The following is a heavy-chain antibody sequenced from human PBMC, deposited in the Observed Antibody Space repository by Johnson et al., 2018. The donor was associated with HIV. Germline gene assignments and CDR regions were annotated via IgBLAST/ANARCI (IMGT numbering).Heavy chain of an antibody. V-gene: IGHV3-9*01. CDR1: GFTFDDYA. Sequence: VQLVESGGGLVQPGRSLRLSCAASGFTFDDYAMHWVRQAPGKGLEWVSGIRWNSETTVYADSVKGRFTISRDNAKKTLYLQMNSLRAEDTAVYYCARGTPWDAFDIWGQGTMVTVSS. CDR3: ARGTPWDAFDI. CDR2: IRWNSETT. J-gene: IGHJ3*02.